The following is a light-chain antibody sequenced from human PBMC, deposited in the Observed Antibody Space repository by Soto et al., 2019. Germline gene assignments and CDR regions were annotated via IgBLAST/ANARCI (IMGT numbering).Light chain of an antibody. Sequence: ETVMTQSPATLSVSPGEGATLSCRATESINQNLAWYQQKPGQAPRLLIHGASYRATGIPDRFSGRGSGTEFTLAISRLQSEDFAVYYCQQYNTWPITFGGGTKVDIK. CDR3: QQYNTWPIT. J-gene: IGKJ4*01. CDR1: ESINQN. V-gene: IGKV3-15*01. CDR2: GAS.